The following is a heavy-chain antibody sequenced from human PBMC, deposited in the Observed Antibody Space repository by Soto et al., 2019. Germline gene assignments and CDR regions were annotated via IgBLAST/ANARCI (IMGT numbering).Heavy chain of an antibody. V-gene: IGHV4-59*12. D-gene: IGHD4-17*01. CDR2: IYYSGST. CDR1: GGSISSYY. CDR3: ARDGGDYVLNYYYYGMDV. Sequence: SETLSLTCTVSGGSISSYYWSWIRQPPGKGLEWIGYIYYSGSTNYNPSLKSRVTISVDKSKNQFSLKLSSVTAADTAVYYCARDGGDYVLNYYYYGMDVWGQGTTVTVSS. J-gene: IGHJ6*02.